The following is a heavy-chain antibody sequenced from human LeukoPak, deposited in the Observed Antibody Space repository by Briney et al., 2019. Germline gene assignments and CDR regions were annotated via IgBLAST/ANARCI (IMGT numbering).Heavy chain of an antibody. CDR1: GGSFSGYY. V-gene: IGHV4-34*01. D-gene: IGHD3-10*01. CDR2: VNHSGSR. Sequence: ASETLSLTCAVYGGSFSGYYWSWIRQPAGKGLKWIGEVNHSGSRKYGPSLKSRVTISVDTSKNQFSLKLTSVTAADTAVYYCARRVGRYFGERAYYYNYMDVWGSGATVTISS. J-gene: IGHJ6*03. CDR3: ARRVGRYFGERAYYYNYMDV.